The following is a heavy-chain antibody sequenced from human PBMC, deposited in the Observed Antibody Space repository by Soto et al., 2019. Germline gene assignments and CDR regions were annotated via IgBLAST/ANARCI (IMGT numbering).Heavy chain of an antibody. CDR2: INAGNGNT. CDR1: GYTFTIYA. V-gene: IGHV1-3*01. D-gene: IGHD2-21*02. J-gene: IGHJ4*02. CDR3: ARSIVVVTAADY. Sequence: ASVKVSCKASGYTFTIYAMHWVRQAPGQRLEWMGWINAGNGNTKYSQKFQGRVTITRDTSASTAYMELSSLRSEDTAVYYCARSIVVVTAADYWGQGTLLTVSS.